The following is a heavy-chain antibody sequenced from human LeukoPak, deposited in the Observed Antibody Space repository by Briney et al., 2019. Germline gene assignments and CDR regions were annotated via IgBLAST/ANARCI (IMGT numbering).Heavy chain of an antibody. V-gene: IGHV3-33*01. D-gene: IGHD3-22*01. CDR1: GFTFSSYG. Sequence: PGGSLRLSCAVSGFTFSSYGMHWVRQAPGKGLEWVADIWYDGSNIYYADSVKGRFTISRDNSKNTLYLQMNSLRAEDTAVYYCARADSSGYWPPFDYWGQGTLVTVSS. CDR3: ARADSSGYWPPFDY. CDR2: IWYDGSNI. J-gene: IGHJ4*02.